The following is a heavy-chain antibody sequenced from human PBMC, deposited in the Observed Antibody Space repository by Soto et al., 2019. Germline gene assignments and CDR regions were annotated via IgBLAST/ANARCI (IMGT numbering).Heavy chain of an antibody. CDR3: VKALSARYTSTRAFDI. D-gene: IGHD2-2*02. CDR1: GFTFSGCS. CDR2: ISNNGGNT. Sequence: PWGAPRVAWSAPGFTFSGCSMHWVPPAPGKGLDYVSAISNNGGNTYYADSVSGRFTVSRDNSKNTLYLQMSSLRVEDTAVYYCVKALSARYTSTRAFDIRGQGTMVTVS. V-gene: IGHV3-64D*08. J-gene: IGHJ3*02.